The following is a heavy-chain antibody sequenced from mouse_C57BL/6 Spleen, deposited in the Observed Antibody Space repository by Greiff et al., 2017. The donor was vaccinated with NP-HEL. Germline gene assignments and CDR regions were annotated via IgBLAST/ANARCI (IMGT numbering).Heavy chain of an antibody. D-gene: IGHD1-1*01. J-gene: IGHJ1*03. CDR1: GFTFSDYG. Sequence: EVQLVESGGGLVKPGGSLKLSCAASGFTFSDYGMHWVRQAPEKGLEWVAYISSGSSTIYYADTVKGRFTISRDNAKNTLFLQMTSLRSEDTAMYYCARPRVDYGSSYEYFDVWGTGTTVTVSS. CDR3: ARPRVDYGSSYEYFDV. V-gene: IGHV5-17*01. CDR2: ISSGSSTI.